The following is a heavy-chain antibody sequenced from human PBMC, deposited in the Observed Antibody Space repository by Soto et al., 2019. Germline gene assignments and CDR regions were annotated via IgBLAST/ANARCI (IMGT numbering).Heavy chain of an antibody. V-gene: IGHV4-39*01. Sequence: SETLSLTCSVSGASISIGTDYWGWIRQPPGKGLEWIGNIHYSGSTYYNPSLKSRVNISVDTSKNQFSLKLSSVTAADTAMYYCSMLHSHDFYDRSIYVPWGQGAQVT. CDR2: IHYSGST. D-gene: IGHD3-22*01. J-gene: IGHJ4*02. CDR3: SMLHSHDFYDRSIYVP. CDR1: GASISIGTDY.